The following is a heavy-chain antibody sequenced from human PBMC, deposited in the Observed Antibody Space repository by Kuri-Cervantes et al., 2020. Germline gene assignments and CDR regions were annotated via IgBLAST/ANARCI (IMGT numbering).Heavy chain of an antibody. D-gene: IGHD5-24*01. Sequence: SETLSLTCTVSGGSISSGGYYWSWIRQHPGKGLEWIGYIYYSGGTYYNPSLKSRVTISVDTSKNQFSLKLSSVTAADTAVYYCARLGTQGLEMATITFYYYGMDVWGQGTTVTVSS. CDR3: ARLGTQGLEMATITFYYYGMDV. V-gene: IGHV4-31*03. CDR1: GGSISSGGYY. CDR2: IYYSGGT. J-gene: IGHJ6*02.